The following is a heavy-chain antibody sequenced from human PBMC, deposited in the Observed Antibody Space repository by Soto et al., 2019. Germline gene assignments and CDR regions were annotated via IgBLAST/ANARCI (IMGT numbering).Heavy chain of an antibody. V-gene: IGHV4-31*03. CDR3: ARDADYDFWSGHRDHYGMDV. D-gene: IGHD3-3*01. CDR1: GGSISSGGYY. J-gene: IGHJ6*02. Sequence: QVQLQESGPGLVKPSQTLSLTCTVSGGSISSGGYYWSWIPQHPGKGLEWIGYIYYSGRTYYTPSLKSRVTISVYTSKNPFSLRRSSVTAADTAVYYCARDADYDFWSGHRDHYGMDVWGQGTTVTVSS. CDR2: IYYSGRT.